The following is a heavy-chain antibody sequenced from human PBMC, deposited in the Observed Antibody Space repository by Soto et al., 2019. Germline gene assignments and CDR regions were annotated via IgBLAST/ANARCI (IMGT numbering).Heavy chain of an antibody. D-gene: IGHD3-10*01. J-gene: IGHJ6*02. V-gene: IGHV3-21*02. CDR3: TRGRVKIRGGYYHYYGMDV. CDR1: EFTFSVYS. CDR2: ISSGSSYI. Sequence: DVQLEESGGGLVKPGGSLRLSCVASEFTFSVYSMNWVRQAPGKGLEWVSSISSGSSYIYYADSVKGRFTISRDNDKSSLFLHMNSLRVDDTAVYYCTRGRVKIRGGYYHYYGMDVWGQGTTVTVSS.